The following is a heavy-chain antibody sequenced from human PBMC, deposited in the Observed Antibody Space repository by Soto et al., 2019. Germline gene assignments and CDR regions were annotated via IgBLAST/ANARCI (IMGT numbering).Heavy chain of an antibody. J-gene: IGHJ5*02. CDR1: GGSISGVGYS. Sequence: PSEILSLTCAVSGGSISGVGYSWSWIRQPPGKGLEWIGYIYHSGSTYYNPSLKSRVTISVDRSKNQLSLKLSSVTAADTAVYYCARVPDRWGQGTLVTVSS. CDR3: ARVPDR. V-gene: IGHV4-30-2*01. CDR2: IYHSGST.